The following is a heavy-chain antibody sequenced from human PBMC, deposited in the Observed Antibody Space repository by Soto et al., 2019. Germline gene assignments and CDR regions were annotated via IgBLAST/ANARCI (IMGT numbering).Heavy chain of an antibody. D-gene: IGHD2-8*01. J-gene: IGHJ6*02. V-gene: IGHV1-18*01. CDR2: ISGYNGDT. Sequence: ASVKVSCKASGYTFTRYGISWVRQAPGQGLEWLGWISGYNGDTNYAQKFQDRVSMTIDTSTGTAYMELRSLTSDDTAIYYCAKNGQPPYYYYGLDVWGQGTKVTVSS. CDR3: AKNGQPPYYYYGLDV. CDR1: GYTFTRYG.